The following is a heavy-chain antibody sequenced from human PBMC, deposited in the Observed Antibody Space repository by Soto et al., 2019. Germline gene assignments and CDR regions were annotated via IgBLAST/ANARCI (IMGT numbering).Heavy chain of an antibody. CDR1: GGSISSSSYY. CDR2: IYYSGST. J-gene: IGHJ3*02. V-gene: IGHV4-39*01. D-gene: IGHD6-13*01. Sequence: SETLSLTCTVSGGSISSSSYYWGWIRQPPGKGLEWIGSIYYSGSTYYNPSLKSRVTISVDTSKNQFSLKLSSVTAADTAVYYCARRCIAAAGTYAFDIWGQGTMVTVSS. CDR3: ARRCIAAAGTYAFDI.